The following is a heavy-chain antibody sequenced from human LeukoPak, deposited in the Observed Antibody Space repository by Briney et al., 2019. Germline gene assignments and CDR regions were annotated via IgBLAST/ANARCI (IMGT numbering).Heavy chain of an antibody. Sequence: GGSLRLSCAASGFTFSDYYMSWIRQAPGKGLEWVSYISSSGSTIYYADSVKGRFTISRDNAKNSLYLQMNSLRAEDTAVYYCAREFIAGARFSAFDIWGQGTMVTVSS. V-gene: IGHV3-11*01. CDR3: AREFIAGARFSAFDI. D-gene: IGHD1-26*01. J-gene: IGHJ3*02. CDR2: ISSSGSTI. CDR1: GFTFSDYY.